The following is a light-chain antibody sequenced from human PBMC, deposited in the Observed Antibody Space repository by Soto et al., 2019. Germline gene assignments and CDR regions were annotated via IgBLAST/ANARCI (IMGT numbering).Light chain of an antibody. Sequence: EIVMTQSPATLSVSPGERATLSCRASQSVSSNLAWYQQKPGQAPRLLIYGASTRATGVPARFSGSGSGTEFTLTISSLQSGDLALYYCQQYNDWWTFGQGTKVEIK. CDR1: QSVSSN. CDR2: GAS. V-gene: IGKV3-15*01. CDR3: QQYNDWWT. J-gene: IGKJ1*01.